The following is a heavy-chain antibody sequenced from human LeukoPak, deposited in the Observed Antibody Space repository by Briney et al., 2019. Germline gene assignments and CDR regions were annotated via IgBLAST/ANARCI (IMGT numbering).Heavy chain of an antibody. CDR2: ISYDGSNK. CDR1: GFTFSNYN. CDR3: ATSSGWSLFDY. J-gene: IGHJ4*02. Sequence: GGSLRLSCAVSGFTFSNYNMQWVRQAPGKGLEWVAVISYDGSNKYYADSVKGRFTISRDNSKNTLYLQMNSLRAEDTAVYYCATSSGWSLFDYWGQGTLVTVSS. V-gene: IGHV3-30*19. D-gene: IGHD6-19*01.